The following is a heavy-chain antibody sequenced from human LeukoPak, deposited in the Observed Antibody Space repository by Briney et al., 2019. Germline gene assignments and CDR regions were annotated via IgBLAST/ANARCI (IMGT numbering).Heavy chain of an antibody. CDR1: GFTFSDYY. V-gene: IGHV3-11*01. Sequence: GGSLRLSCAASGFTFSDYYMSWIRQAPGKGLEWVSYISSSGSTIYYADSVKGRLTISRDNAKNSLYLQMNSLRAEDTAVYYCARTPDYYDSSGYSDYWGQGTLVTVSS. J-gene: IGHJ4*02. CDR2: ISSSGSTI. D-gene: IGHD3-22*01. CDR3: ARTPDYYDSSGYSDY.